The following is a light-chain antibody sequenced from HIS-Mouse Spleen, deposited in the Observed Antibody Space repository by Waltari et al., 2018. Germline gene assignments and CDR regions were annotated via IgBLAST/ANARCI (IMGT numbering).Light chain of an antibody. V-gene: IGLV2-11*01. J-gene: IGLJ3*02. CDR1: SSDFGGYNY. CDR2: DVS. Sequence: QSALTQPRPVSGSPGQSVTISCTGTSSDFGGYNYVYRYQQHPGQAPKLMIYDVSKRPSGVPDRFSGSKSGNTASLTISGLQAEDEADYYCCSYAGSYTWVFGGGTKLTVL. CDR3: CSYAGSYTWV.